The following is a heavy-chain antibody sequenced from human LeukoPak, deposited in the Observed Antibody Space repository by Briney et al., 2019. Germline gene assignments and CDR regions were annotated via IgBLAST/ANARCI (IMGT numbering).Heavy chain of an antibody. D-gene: IGHD6-19*01. Sequence: PSETLSLTCAVSGYSISSVYYWGWIRQPPGKGLEWIGSIYHSGSTYYNPSLKSRVTISVDTSKNQFSLKLSSVTAADTAVYYCARGVLSSGVDYWGQGTLVTVSS. CDR2: IYHSGST. CDR1: GYSISSVYY. V-gene: IGHV4-38-2*01. CDR3: ARGVLSSGVDY. J-gene: IGHJ4*02.